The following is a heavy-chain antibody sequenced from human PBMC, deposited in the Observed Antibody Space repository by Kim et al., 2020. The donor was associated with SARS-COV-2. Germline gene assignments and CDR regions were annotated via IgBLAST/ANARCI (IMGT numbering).Heavy chain of an antibody. J-gene: IGHJ6*03. V-gene: IGHV4-34*01. CDR2: INHSGST. Sequence: SETLSLTCAVYGGSFSGYYWSWIRQPPGKGLEWIGEINHSGSTNYNPSLKSRVTISVDTSKNQFSLKLSSVTAADTAVYYCARVGVATSYYYYYYMDVWG. CDR3: ARVGVATSYYYYYYMDV. CDR1: GGSFSGYY. D-gene: IGHD5-12*01.